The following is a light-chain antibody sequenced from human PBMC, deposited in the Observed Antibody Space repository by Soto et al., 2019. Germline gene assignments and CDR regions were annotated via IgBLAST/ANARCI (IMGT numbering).Light chain of an antibody. CDR3: TSYTSSSTLL. CDR2: EVS. V-gene: IGLV2-14*01. J-gene: IGLJ3*02. CDR1: SSDVGGYNY. Sequence: QSALTQPASVSGSPGQSITISCTGTSSDVGGYNYVSWYQQHPGKAPKLIIYEVSYRPSGISYRVSGSKSGNTASLTISGLPAEDEADYYCTSYTSSSTLLFGGGTKLTVL.